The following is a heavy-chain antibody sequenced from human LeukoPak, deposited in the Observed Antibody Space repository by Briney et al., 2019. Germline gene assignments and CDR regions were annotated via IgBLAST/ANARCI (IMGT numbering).Heavy chain of an antibody. V-gene: IGHV1-2*02. Sequence: ASVKVSCKASGYTFTGYYMHWVRQAPGQGLEWMGWINPNSGGTDYAQKFQGRVTMTRDTSISTAYMELSRLRSDDTAVYYCARGYKPKTTVAHWYFDLWGRGTLVTVSS. CDR3: ARGYKPKTTVAHWYFDL. CDR1: GYTFTGYY. J-gene: IGHJ2*01. D-gene: IGHD4-23*01. CDR2: INPNSGGT.